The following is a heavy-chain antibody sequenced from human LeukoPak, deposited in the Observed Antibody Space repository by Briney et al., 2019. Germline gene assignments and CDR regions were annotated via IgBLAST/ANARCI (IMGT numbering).Heavy chain of an antibody. D-gene: IGHD3-22*01. J-gene: IGHJ4*02. CDR3: ARGVDYDSSGPNDY. Sequence: KAGGSLRLSCAASGFTFSSYEMNWARQAPGKGLEWVSSISSSSSYIYYADSVKGRFTISRDNAKNSLYLQMNSLRAEDTAVYYCARGVDYDSSGPNDYWGQGTLVTVSS. V-gene: IGHV3-21*01. CDR1: GFTFSSYE. CDR2: ISSSSSYI.